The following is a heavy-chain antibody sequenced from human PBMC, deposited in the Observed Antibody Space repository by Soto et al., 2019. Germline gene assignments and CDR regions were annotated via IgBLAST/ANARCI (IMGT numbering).Heavy chain of an antibody. CDR3: ARDRWGDGMDV. D-gene: IGHD3-16*01. J-gene: IGHJ6*02. CDR1: GFTFTSDA. V-gene: IGHV3-23*01. Sequence: GGSLRLSCAASGFTFTSDAMTWVRRAPGKGLEWVSSISADGRREYYAVSVKGRFIISRDNSRNTLSLQMNSLRAEDTAVYYCARDRWGDGMDVWGQGTTVTVSS. CDR2: ISADGRRE.